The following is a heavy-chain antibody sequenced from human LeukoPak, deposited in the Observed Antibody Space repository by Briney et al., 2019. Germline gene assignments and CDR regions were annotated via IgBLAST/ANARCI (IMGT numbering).Heavy chain of an antibody. J-gene: IGHJ4*02. CDR3: ARDPGNYAYFDH. D-gene: IGHD1-7*01. V-gene: IGHV3-30-3*01. Sequence: GGSLRLSCAASGFTFSRYAMHWVRQAPGKGLEWVAVIPYDGDNKNYADSVKGRFTISRDSSKNTLYLQMNSLRTEDTAVYYCARDPGNYAYFDHWGQGTLVTVSS. CDR1: GFTFSRYA. CDR2: IPYDGDNK.